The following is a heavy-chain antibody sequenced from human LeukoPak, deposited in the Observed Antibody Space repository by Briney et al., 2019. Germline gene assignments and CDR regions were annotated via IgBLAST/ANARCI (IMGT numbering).Heavy chain of an antibody. CDR1: GYTFTNYT. CDR3: ARDGTVSSWPPGG. J-gene: IGHJ4*02. Sequence: GASVKVSCKASGYTFTNYTISWVRQAPGQGLECIGWISAYNGNTNYAQKLQGRVTMTTDTSTSTAYMELRSLRSDDTAVYYCARDGTVSSWPPGGWGQGTLVTVSS. V-gene: IGHV1-18*01. CDR2: ISAYNGNT. D-gene: IGHD2-15*01.